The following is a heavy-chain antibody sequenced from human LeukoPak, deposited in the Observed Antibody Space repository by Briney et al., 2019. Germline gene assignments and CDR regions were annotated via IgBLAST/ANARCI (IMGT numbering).Heavy chain of an antibody. CDR3: AKATYSSSWPTLDY. CDR2: ISYDGSNK. Sequence: GGSLRLSCAASGFTFSSYGMHWVRQAPGKGLEWVAVISYDGSNKYYADSVKGRFTISGDNSKNTLYLQMNSLRAEDTAVYYCAKATYSSSWPTLDYWGQGTLVTVSS. D-gene: IGHD6-13*01. J-gene: IGHJ4*02. CDR1: GFTFSSYG. V-gene: IGHV3-30*18.